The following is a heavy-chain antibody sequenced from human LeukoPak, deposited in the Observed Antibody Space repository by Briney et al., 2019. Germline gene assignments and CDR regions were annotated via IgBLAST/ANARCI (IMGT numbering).Heavy chain of an antibody. J-gene: IGHJ4*02. V-gene: IGHV1-2*02. CDR2: INPNTGGI. CDR3: ARDPYSNYFDY. D-gene: IGHD5-18*01. CDR1: GYTFTGYY. Sequence: ASVKVSCKSSGYTFTGYYMHWVRQAPGQGLEWMGWINPNTGGINYVQKFQGRVTMTRDTSISAAYMELSRLRSDDTAVYYCARDPYSNYFDYWGQGTLVTVSS.